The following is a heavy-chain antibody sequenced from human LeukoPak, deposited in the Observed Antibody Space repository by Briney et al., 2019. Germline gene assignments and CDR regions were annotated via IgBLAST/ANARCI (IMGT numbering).Heavy chain of an antibody. V-gene: IGHV3-74*03. CDR1: GFTFSDYW. D-gene: IGHD1-14*01. Sequence: PGGSLRLSCAASGFTFSDYWMHWVRQVPGKGLVWVSRINTSGSSTTYADSVKGRFTISRDNAKNTLYLQMDSLRAEDTGVYYCARGNHADDFWGQGTLVTVPS. CDR2: INTSGSST. J-gene: IGHJ4*02. CDR3: ARGNHADDF.